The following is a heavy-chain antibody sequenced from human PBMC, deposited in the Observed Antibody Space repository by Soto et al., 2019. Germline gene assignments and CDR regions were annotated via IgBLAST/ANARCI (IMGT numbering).Heavy chain of an antibody. Sequence: ASVKVSCKXSGYRFVDYYIHWVRQAPGQGLEWMGIINPRGGDSRYAQKFQGRVTMTRDTSTSTVYMDLRGLTSEDTATYYCARVHCGGDCRPGEWFYYYGMDVWGQGTTVTVSS. CDR1: GYRFVDYY. V-gene: IGHV1-46*01. CDR3: ARVHCGGDCRPGEWFYYYGMDV. J-gene: IGHJ6*02. D-gene: IGHD2-21*01. CDR2: INPRGGDS.